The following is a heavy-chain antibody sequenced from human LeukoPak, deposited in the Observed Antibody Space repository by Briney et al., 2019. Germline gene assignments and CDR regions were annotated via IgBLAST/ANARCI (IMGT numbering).Heavy chain of an antibody. V-gene: IGHV1-46*01. CDR2: INPTGGST. Sequence: ASVKVSCKASGYTFTSYYMHWVRQAPGQGLEWMGLINPTGGSTGYAQKFQGRVTMTRDMSTSTDYMELSSLRSEDTAIYYCARDNSVGDNAWWYDPWGQGTLVTVSS. D-gene: IGHD1-26*01. CDR3: ARDNSVGDNAWWYDP. J-gene: IGHJ5*02. CDR1: GYTFTSYY.